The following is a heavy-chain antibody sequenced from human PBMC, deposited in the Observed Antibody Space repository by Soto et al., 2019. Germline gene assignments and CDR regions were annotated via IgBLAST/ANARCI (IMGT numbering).Heavy chain of an antibody. CDR2: IQSGGPT. J-gene: IGHJ6*03. Sequence: ASGGNGINLYVRRIIKAKRKGLEWVSLIQSGGPTYYADSVKGRFTISRDTSENTVHLQMDSLRAEDTAVYYCARDVVLCDGVRCYGVPLDVWVKGTSVIV. CDR3: ARDVVLCDGVRCYGVPLDV. CDR1: GGNGINLY. D-gene: IGHD2-15*01. V-gene: IGHV3-66*01.